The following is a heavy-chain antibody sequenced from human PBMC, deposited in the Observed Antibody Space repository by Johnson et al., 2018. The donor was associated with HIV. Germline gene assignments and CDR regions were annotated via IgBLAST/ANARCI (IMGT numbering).Heavy chain of an antibody. V-gene: IGHV3-13*01. CDR3: ARTLGFGTEDAFDI. J-gene: IGHJ3*02. CDR1: GFTFSSYD. D-gene: IGHD3-10*01. Sequence: VQLVESGGDLVQPGGSLRLSCAASGFTFSSYDMHWVRQATGKGLEWVSSIGTTGDTYYPGSVKGRFTISRENAKNSLYLQMNSLRAGDTAVYYCARTLGFGTEDAFDIWGHGTMVTVSS. CDR2: IGTTGDT.